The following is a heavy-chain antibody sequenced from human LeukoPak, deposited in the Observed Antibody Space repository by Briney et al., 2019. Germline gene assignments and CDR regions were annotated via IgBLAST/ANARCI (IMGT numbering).Heavy chain of an antibody. CDR3: AREGWVGPTFFDY. CDR2: LNQDGSEK. Sequence: PGGSLRLACAASGFTFSLYWMSWVRQAPGKGLEWVANLNQDGSEKYYVDSVKGRFTISRDNAKNSLYLQMNSLRAEDTAVYYCAREGWVGPTFFDYWGQGTPVTVSS. D-gene: IGHD1-26*01. V-gene: IGHV3-7*01. CDR1: GFTFSLYW. J-gene: IGHJ4*02.